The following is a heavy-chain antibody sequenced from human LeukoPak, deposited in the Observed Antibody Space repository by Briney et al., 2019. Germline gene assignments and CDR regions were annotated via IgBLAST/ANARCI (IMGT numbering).Heavy chain of an antibody. V-gene: IGHV3-30*03. CDR3: ARDGKGLWSGTEVAYYGMDV. Sequence: PGRSLRLSCAASGFTFSSYGMHWVRQAPGKGLEWVAVISYDGSNKYYADSVKGRFTISRDNAKNSLYLQMNSLRAEDTAVYYCARDGKGLWSGTEVAYYGMDVWGQGTTATVSS. CDR1: GFTFSSYG. D-gene: IGHD3-10*01. J-gene: IGHJ6*02. CDR2: ISYDGSNK.